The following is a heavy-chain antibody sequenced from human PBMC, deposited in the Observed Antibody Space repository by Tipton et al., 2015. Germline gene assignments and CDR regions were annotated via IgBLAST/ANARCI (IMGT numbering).Heavy chain of an antibody. D-gene: IGHD3-22*01. Sequence: SLRLSCAASGFTFTGYGMHWVRQAPGKGLEWVAVVWNDGTTKYYADSVKGRFTISRDNSKNTLYLQMNSLTAEDTAVYYCARGRSSGSDCWGQGTLVTVSS. CDR1: GFTFTGYG. J-gene: IGHJ4*02. CDR2: VWNDGTTK. CDR3: ARGRSSGSDC. V-gene: IGHV3-33*01.